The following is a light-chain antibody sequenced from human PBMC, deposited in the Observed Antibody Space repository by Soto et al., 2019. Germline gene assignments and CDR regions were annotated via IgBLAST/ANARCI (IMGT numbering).Light chain of an antibody. CDR2: GAS. Sequence: EIVLTQSPGTLSLSPGERATLSCRASQSVSSNYLAWYRQKPGQAPRLLIYGASSRATGISDKFSGSGSGTDFTLTISRLEPEDFAVYYCQQYDSSPWTFGQGTKVDIK. V-gene: IGKV3-20*01. J-gene: IGKJ1*01. CDR3: QQYDSSPWT. CDR1: QSVSSNY.